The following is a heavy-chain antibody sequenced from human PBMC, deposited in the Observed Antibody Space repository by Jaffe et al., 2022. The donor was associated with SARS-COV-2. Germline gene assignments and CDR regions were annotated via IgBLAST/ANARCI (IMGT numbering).Heavy chain of an antibody. CDR3: ARKKTIVGAPEVAWFDP. CDR1: GYTFTSYG. CDR2: ISAYNGNT. Sequence: QVQLVQSGTEVKKPGASVKVSCKASGYTFTSYGIGWVRQAPGQGLEWMGWISAYNGNTNYAQKLQGRVTMTTDTSTSTAYMELRSLRSDDTAVYYCARKKTIVGAPEVAWFDPWGQGTLVTVSS. D-gene: IGHD1-26*01. J-gene: IGHJ5*02. V-gene: IGHV1-18*01.